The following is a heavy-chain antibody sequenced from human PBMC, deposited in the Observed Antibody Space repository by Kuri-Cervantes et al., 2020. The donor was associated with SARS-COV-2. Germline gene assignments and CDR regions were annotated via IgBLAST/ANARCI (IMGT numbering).Heavy chain of an antibody. V-gene: IGHV3-23*01. D-gene: IGHD5-18*01. CDR1: GFTFSSYA. CDR3: AKRLDTALPLGALDI. Sequence: GGSLRLSCAASGFTFSSYAMSWARQAPGKGLEWFSAICGSGGSTYYANSVKGRFTISRDNSKNTLYLQMNSLGAEDTAVYYCAKRLDTALPLGALDIWGQGTMVTVSS. J-gene: IGHJ3*02. CDR2: ICGSGGST.